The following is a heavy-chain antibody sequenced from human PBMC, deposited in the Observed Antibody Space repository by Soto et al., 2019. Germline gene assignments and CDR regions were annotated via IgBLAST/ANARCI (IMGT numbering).Heavy chain of an antibody. Sequence: SETLSLTCTVSGGSISSYYWSWIRQPPGKGLEWIGYIYYSGSTNYNPSLKSRVTISVDTSKNQFSLKLSSVTAADMAVYYCARDNPSSSSGSYYFDYWGQGTLVTV. V-gene: IGHV4-59*01. J-gene: IGHJ4*02. CDR1: GGSISSYY. CDR3: ARDNPSSSSGSYYFDY. CDR2: IYYSGST. D-gene: IGHD6-6*01.